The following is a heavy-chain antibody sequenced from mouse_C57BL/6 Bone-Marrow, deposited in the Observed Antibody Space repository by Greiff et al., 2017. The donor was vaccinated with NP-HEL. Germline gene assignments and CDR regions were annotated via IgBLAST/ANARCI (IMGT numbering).Heavy chain of an antibody. J-gene: IGHJ2*01. CDR2: IYPGSGNT. Sequence: QVQLQQSGAELVRPGASVKLSCKASGYTFTDYYINWVKQRPGQGLEWIARIYPGSGNTYYNEKFKGKATLTVEKSSSTAYMQLSSLTSEDSAVSFCARGDYGSSYVNWGQGTTLTVSS. CDR1: GYTFTDYY. D-gene: IGHD1-1*01. V-gene: IGHV1-76*01. CDR3: ARGDYGSSYVN.